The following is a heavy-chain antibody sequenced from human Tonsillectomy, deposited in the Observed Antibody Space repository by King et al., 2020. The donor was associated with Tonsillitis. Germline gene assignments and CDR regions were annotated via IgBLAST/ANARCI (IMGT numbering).Heavy chain of an antibody. J-gene: IGHJ4*02. V-gene: IGHV3-30-3*01. CDR2: ISHDGNEK. CDR1: GFTFSSYA. CDR3: ARANGRYCSSTSCYGDY. D-gene: IGHD2-2*01. Sequence: VQLVQSGGGVVQPGRSLRLSCAASGFTFSSYAMYWVRQAPGKGLEWVALISHDGNEKYSADSVKGRFTISRDNSKNTLYLQMNSLITEDTAVYYCARANGRYCSSTSCYGDYWGQGTLVTVSS.